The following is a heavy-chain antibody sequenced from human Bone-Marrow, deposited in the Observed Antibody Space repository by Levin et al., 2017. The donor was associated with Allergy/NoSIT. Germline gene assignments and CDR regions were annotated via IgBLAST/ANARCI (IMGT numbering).Heavy chain of an antibody. Sequence: GESLKISCTASGYTFTDYTLHWVRQAPGQRPEWMGWLNSGNGITQYSQKFQDRVSITRDTSASTANLDLSSLKSEDTAIYYYVRDVGGPGNWFFDLWGRGTLVTVSS. V-gene: IGHV1-3*01. CDR1: GYTFTDYT. CDR2: LNSGNGIT. CDR3: VRDVGGPGNWFFDL. J-gene: IGHJ2*01. D-gene: IGHD3-10*01.